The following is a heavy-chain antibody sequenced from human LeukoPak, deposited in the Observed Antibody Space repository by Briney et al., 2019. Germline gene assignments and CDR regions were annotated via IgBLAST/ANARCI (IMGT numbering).Heavy chain of an antibody. CDR1: GFTFSSYG. J-gene: IGHJ3*02. D-gene: IGHD3-22*01. V-gene: IGHV3-15*01. CDR2: IKSKTDGGTT. Sequence: GRSLRLSCAASGFTFSSYGMHWVRQAPGKGLEWVGRIKSKTDGGTTDYAAPVKGRFTISRDDSKNTLYLQMNSLKTEDTAVYYCTTDGITMIVGRAFDIWGQGTMVTVSS. CDR3: TTDGITMIVGRAFDI.